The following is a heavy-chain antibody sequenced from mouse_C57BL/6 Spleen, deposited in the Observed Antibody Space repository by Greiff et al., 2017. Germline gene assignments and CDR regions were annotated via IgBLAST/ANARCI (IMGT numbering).Heavy chain of an antibody. Sequence: EVKLVESGAELVKPGASVKLSCTASGFNIKDYYMHWVKQRTEQGLEWIGRIDPEDGETKYAPKFQGKATITADTSSNTAYLQLSSLTSEDTAVYYCALITTGRYYFDYWGQGTTLTVSS. CDR1: GFNIKDYY. J-gene: IGHJ2*01. D-gene: IGHD1-1*01. CDR3: ALITTGRYYFDY. CDR2: IDPEDGET. V-gene: IGHV14-2*01.